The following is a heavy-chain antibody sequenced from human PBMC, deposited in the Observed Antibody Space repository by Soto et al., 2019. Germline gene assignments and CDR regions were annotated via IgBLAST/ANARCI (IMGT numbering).Heavy chain of an antibody. CDR1: GGSISSSNW. Sequence: QVQLQESGPGLVKPSGTLSLTCAVSGGSISSSNWWSWVRQPPGKGLEWIGETYHSGSTNYNPSLTRRVTTAVDHSKTQSALKLRCVTAADTAVYFCARVRTTVTNWFDPWGPATLVTVSS. D-gene: IGHD4-17*01. J-gene: IGHJ5*02. V-gene: IGHV4-4*02. CDR3: ARVRTTVTNWFDP. CDR2: TYHSGST.